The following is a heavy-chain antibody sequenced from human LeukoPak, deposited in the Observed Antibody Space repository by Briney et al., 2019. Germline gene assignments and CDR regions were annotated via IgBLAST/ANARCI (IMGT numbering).Heavy chain of an antibody. Sequence: SQTLSLTCTVSGGSISSGGYYWSWIRQLPGKGLEWIGYIYYSGSTYYSPSLKSRVTISVDTSKNQFPLKLSSVTAADTAVYYCARDRRFIVGPTGDYFDYWGQGTLVTVSS. V-gene: IGHV4-31*03. CDR2: IYYSGST. J-gene: IGHJ4*02. CDR1: GGSISSGGYY. D-gene: IGHD1-26*01. CDR3: ARDRRFIVGPTGDYFDY.